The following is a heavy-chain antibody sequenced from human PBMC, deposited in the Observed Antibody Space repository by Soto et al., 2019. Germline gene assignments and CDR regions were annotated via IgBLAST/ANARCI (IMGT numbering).Heavy chain of an antibody. Sequence: QVQLQESGPGLVKPSETLSLTCTVAGGSLTDHYWNWFRQSPGRGLQWIGYVYYSGATSYNPSLTSRVTMTVDTSKNPFSLKLRSVTAADTDVYFCARGNDWKSSTFDIWGQGTMVSVSS. J-gene: IGHJ3*02. D-gene: IGHD2-21*01. CDR2: VYYSGAT. CDR3: ARGNDWKSSTFDI. CDR1: GGSLTDHY. V-gene: IGHV4-59*11.